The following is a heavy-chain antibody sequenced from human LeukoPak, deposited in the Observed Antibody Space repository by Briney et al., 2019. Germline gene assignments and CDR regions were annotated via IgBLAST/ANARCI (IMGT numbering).Heavy chain of an antibody. V-gene: IGHV6-1*01. CDR1: GESVSINIAA. Sequence: SRTLSLTFALSGESVSINIAAWSWIRQSPARGLEWLGRTYYRSKWYNDDAVSVKSRITINPDTSKNHFSLHLNSVTPEDTAVYYCARLLYSNFVYMDVWAKGTTVTVSS. J-gene: IGHJ6*03. D-gene: IGHD4-11*01. CDR3: ARLLYSNFVYMDV. CDR2: TYYRSKWYN.